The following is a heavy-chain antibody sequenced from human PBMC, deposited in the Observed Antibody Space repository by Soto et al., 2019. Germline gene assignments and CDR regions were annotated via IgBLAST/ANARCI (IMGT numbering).Heavy chain of an antibody. V-gene: IGHV1-8*01. CDR2: MNPNSGNA. Sequence: QVQLVQSGAEVKKPGASVKVSCKASGYTFTSYDINWVRQATGQGLEWMGWMNPNSGNAGYAQRFQGRVTMTRNTSITTAYLELSSLRSEDTAVDYCARERETRGFAPWGQGTLVTVSS. CDR1: GYTFTSYD. D-gene: IGHD1-26*01. J-gene: IGHJ5*02. CDR3: ARERETRGFAP.